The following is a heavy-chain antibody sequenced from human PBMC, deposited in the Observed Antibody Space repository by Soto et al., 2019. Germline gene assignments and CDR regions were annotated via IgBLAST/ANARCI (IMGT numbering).Heavy chain of an antibody. V-gene: IGHV1-3*01. CDR3: ARGPPTYYYGSGSYYGLDY. D-gene: IGHD3-10*01. J-gene: IGHJ4*02. Sequence: ASVKVSCKASGYTFTSYAMHWVRQAPGQRLEWMGWINAGNGNTKYSQKFQGRVTITRDTSVSTAYMELSSLRSEDTAVYYCARGPPTYYYGSGSYYGLDYWGQGTLVTVSS. CDR1: GYTFTSYA. CDR2: INAGNGNT.